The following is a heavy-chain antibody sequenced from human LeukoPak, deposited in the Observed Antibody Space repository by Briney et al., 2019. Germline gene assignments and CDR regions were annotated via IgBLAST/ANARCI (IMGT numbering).Heavy chain of an antibody. CDR2: IIPNTGGT. CDR3: ARDGDSSGYYYFDY. Sequence: APVKVSCKASGYTFTGYYIHWVRRAPGQGLEWMGRIIPNTGGTNYAQKFQDRVTMTRDTSTNTAYMELSRLSSDDTAVYYCARDGDSSGYYYFDYWGQGTLVTVSS. J-gene: IGHJ4*02. D-gene: IGHD3-22*01. CDR1: GYTFTGYY. V-gene: IGHV1-2*06.